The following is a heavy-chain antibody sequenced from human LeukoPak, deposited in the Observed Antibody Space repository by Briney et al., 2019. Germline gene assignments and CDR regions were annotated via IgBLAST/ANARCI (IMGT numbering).Heavy chain of an antibody. V-gene: IGHV3-74*01. CDR3: ARGPAATSGNYYVGDY. J-gene: IGHJ4*02. Sequence: GGSLRLSCAASGFTFSSYWMHWVRQAPGNGLVWVARINSDGRSTSYADSVKGRFTISRDNAKNILYLQMNTLGAEDTAVYYRARGPAATSGNYYVGDYWGQGTLVTVSS. D-gene: IGHD1-26*01. CDR1: GFTFSSYW. CDR2: INSDGRST.